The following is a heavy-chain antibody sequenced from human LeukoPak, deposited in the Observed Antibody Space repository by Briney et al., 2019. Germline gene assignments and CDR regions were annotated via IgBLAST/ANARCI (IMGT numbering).Heavy chain of an antibody. V-gene: IGHV3-48*01. J-gene: IGHJ6*03. CDR3: ARRSEFGVLYYMDV. CDR2: ISGSSGTI. CDR1: GFTFSTYS. Sequence: GGSLRLSCAASGFTFSTYSMNRVRQAPGKGLEWVSYISGSSGTIYYADSVKGRFTISRDNAKNSLYLQMNSLRAEDTAVYYCARRSEFGVLYYMDVWGKGTTVTVSS. D-gene: IGHD3-16*01.